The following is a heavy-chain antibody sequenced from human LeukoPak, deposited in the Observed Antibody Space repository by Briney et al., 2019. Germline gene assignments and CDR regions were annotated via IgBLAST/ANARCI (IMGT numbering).Heavy chain of an antibody. CDR3: ARGPTRYYFDC. V-gene: IGHV4-59*01. D-gene: IGHD4-17*01. J-gene: IGHJ4*02. CDR2: VYYSGST. CDR1: GGSINSYY. Sequence: PSETLSLTCTVSGGSINSYYWSWIRQPPGKGLEWMGNVYYSGSTKYNPSLKSRVAISVDTSKNQFSLGLSSVTAADTAVYYCARGPTRYYFDCWGQGTLVTVSS.